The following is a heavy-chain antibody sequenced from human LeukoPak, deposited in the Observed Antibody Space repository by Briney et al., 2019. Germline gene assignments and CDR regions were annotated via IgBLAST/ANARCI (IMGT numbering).Heavy chain of an antibody. V-gene: IGHV1-69*05. Sequence: GASVKVSCKASGGTFSSYAISWVRQAPGQGLEWMGRTIPIFGTANYAQKFQGRVTITTDESTSTAYMELSSLRSEDTAVYYCAGTYYYDSSGSYYYYMDVWGKGTTVTVSS. D-gene: IGHD3-22*01. CDR2: TIPIFGTA. CDR3: AGTYYYDSSGSYYYYMDV. J-gene: IGHJ6*03. CDR1: GGTFSSYA.